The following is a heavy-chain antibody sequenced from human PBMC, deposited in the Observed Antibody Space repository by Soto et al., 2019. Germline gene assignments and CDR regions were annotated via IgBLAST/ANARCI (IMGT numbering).Heavy chain of an antibody. CDR2: TIPALGKT. CDR3: ARGPFRPSAMGV. D-gene: IGHD3-10*01. J-gene: IGHJ6*02. V-gene: IGHV1-69*10. CDR1: GDNFKKNV. Sequence: PVKVFCRTSGDNFKKNVFTWVRQSPGQGLEWMGGTIPALGKTHYIEKFQGRVTITVDDATRTVYMEVRDLTSEDTAIYDCARGPFRPSAMGVWGQGTTVTVS.